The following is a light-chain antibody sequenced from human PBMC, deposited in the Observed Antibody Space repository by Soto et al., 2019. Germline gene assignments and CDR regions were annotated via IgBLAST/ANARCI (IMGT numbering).Light chain of an antibody. CDR2: EVI. CDR1: SSDVGTYSL. Sequence: QSALTQPASVSGSPGQSITISCTGTSSDVGTYSLVSWYQHHPGKAPKLMIYEVIKRPSGVSNRFSGSKSGNTASLTISGLQAEDEADYYCCSYAGSSTYVFGAGTKFTVL. CDR3: CSYAGSSTYV. J-gene: IGLJ1*01. V-gene: IGLV2-23*02.